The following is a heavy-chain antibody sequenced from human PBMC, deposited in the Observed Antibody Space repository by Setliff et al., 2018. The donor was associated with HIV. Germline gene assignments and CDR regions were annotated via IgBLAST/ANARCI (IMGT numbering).Heavy chain of an antibody. V-gene: IGHV4-61*02. CDR1: GGSISSGSYY. D-gene: IGHD2-8*02. Sequence: SETLSLTCTVSGGSISSGSYYWNWIRQPAGKGLEWIGRIYTSGSTNYNPSLKSRVTISVDTSKNQFSLKVSSVTAADTAVYYCARVSITYWYSIPRDYYYYMDVWGEGTTVTVSS. CDR2: IYTSGST. J-gene: IGHJ6*03. CDR3: ARVSITYWYSIPRDYYYYMDV.